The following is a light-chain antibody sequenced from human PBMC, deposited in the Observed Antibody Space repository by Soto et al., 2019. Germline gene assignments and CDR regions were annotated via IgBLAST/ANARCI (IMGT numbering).Light chain of an antibody. Sequence: ALTQPASVSGSPGQSITISCTGTSSDVGGYNYVSWYQQHPGKAPKLMIYEVSNRPSGVSNRFSGSKSGNTASLTISGLQAEDEADYYCSSYTSSSTHNYVFGTGTKVTVL. V-gene: IGLV2-14*01. CDR2: EVS. CDR1: SSDVGGYNY. CDR3: SSYTSSSTHNYV. J-gene: IGLJ1*01.